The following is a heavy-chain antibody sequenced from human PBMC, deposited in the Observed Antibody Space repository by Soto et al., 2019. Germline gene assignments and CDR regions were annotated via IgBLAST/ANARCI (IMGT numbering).Heavy chain of an antibody. CDR2: IWYDGSNK. V-gene: IGHV3-33*01. CDR3: ARVLFTIPRRPGYGMDV. D-gene: IGHD3-3*01. J-gene: IGHJ6*02. Sequence: GGSLRLSCAASGFTFSSYGMHWVRQAPGKGLEWVAVIWYDGSNKYYADSVKGRFTISRDNCKNTLYLQMNSLRAEDTAVYYCARVLFTIPRRPGYGMDVWGQGTTVTVSS. CDR1: GFTFSSYG.